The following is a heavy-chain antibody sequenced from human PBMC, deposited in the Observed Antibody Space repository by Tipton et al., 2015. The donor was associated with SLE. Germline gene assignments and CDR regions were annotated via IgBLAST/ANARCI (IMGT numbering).Heavy chain of an antibody. D-gene: IGHD5-24*01. CDR2: VFYIGHT. Sequence: TLSLTCIVSGGSIRRSDYYWGWIRQPPGKGLVWIGSVFYIGHTYYNPALKSRVTISVDTSKTLFSLKLTSVTAADTAVYYCARLAESPGYFDLWGRGTLVTVSS. J-gene: IGHJ2*01. CDR1: GGSIRRSDYY. CDR3: ARLAESPGYFDL. V-gene: IGHV4-39*07.